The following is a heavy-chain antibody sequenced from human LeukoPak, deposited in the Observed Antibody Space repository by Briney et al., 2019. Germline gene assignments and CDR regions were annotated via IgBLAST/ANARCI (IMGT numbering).Heavy chain of an antibody. Sequence: PSETLSLTCTVSGGSISSYYWSWFRQPPGKGLEWIGYIYTSGSTNYNPSLKSRVTISVDTSKNQFSLKLSSVTAADTAVYYCARPSCSWYFDYWGQGTLVTVSS. J-gene: IGHJ4*02. CDR1: GGSISSYY. V-gene: IGHV4-4*09. CDR3: ARPSCSWYFDY. D-gene: IGHD6-13*01. CDR2: IYTSGST.